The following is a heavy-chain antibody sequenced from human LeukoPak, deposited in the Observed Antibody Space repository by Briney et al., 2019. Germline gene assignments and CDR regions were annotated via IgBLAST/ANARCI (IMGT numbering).Heavy chain of an antibody. V-gene: IGHV4-39*01. Sequence: SETLSLTCTVSGGSISSSSYYWGWIRQPPGKGLEWIGSIYYSGSTYYNPSLKSRVTISVDTSKNQFSLKLSSVTAADTAVYYRARIHGYYYYMDVWGKGTTVTISS. CDR3: ARIHGYYYYMDV. CDR2: IYYSGST. J-gene: IGHJ6*03. CDR1: GGSISSSSYY.